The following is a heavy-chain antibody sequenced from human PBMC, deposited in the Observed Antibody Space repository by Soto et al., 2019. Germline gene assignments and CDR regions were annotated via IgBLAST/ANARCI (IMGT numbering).Heavy chain of an antibody. V-gene: IGHV4-34*01. CDR1: GASFSGYY. J-gene: IGHJ4*02. Sequence: QVQLQQWGAGLLKPSETLSLTCAVYGASFSGYYWTWIRQPPGKGLEWIGEINHSGSTNYNPSLTGQFTKSVDTSWNQFALKLNPVTAADAAAYYCESGSTYSGYVPALSFFDYWGQGPLVTVSS. CDR3: ESGSTYSGYVPALSFFDY. CDR2: INHSGST. D-gene: IGHD5-12*01.